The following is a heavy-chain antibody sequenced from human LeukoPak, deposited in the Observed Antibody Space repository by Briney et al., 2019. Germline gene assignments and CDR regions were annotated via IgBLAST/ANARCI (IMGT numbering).Heavy chain of an antibody. D-gene: IGHD6-19*01. J-gene: IGHJ4*02. CDR3: ARSLGEAGTFDY. CDR2: IIPIFGTA. CDR1: GGTFSSYA. Sequence: SVKVSCKASGGTFSSYAISWVRQAPGQGLEWMGGIIPIFGTANYAQKLQGSVTITADESTSTAYMELSSLRSEDTAVYYCARSLGEAGTFDYWGQGTLVTVSS. V-gene: IGHV1-69*13.